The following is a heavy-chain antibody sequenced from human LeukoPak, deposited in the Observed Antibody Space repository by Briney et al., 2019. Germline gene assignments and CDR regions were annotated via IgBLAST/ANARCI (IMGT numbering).Heavy chain of an antibody. CDR3: AKDTTSAYGFDY. J-gene: IGHJ4*02. V-gene: IGHV3-30*02. CDR2: IRYDGSNK. Sequence: GGSLRLSWAASGFTFSSYGMYWVRQAPGKGLEWVAFIRYDGSNKYYADSVKGRFTISRDNSKNTLYLQMNSLRAEDTAVYYCAKDTTSAYGFDYWGQGTLVTVSS. D-gene: IGHD1-1*01. CDR1: GFTFSSYG.